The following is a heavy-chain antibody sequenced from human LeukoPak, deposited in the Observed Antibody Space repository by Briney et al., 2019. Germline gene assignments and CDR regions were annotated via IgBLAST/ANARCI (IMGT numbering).Heavy chain of an antibody. CDR3: ARVGATGSRVDY. V-gene: IGHV1-69*01. CDR1: GGTFSSYA. J-gene: IGHJ4*02. CDR2: IIPIFGTA. D-gene: IGHD1-26*01. Sequence: ASVKVSCKASGGTFSSYAISWVRQAPGQGLEWMGGIIPIFGTANYAQKFQGRVTITADESTSTAYMELSSLRSEVTAVYYCARVGATGSRVDYWGQGTLVTVSS.